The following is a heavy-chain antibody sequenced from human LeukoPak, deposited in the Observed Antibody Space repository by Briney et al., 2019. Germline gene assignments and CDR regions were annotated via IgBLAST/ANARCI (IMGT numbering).Heavy chain of an antibody. Sequence: SETLSLTCAVSGGSISSGGYSWSWIRQPAGKGLEWIGRIYSSGGADYNPSLKSRVTMSVDTSKKQFSLKLSSVTAADTAVYYCARDLRESDFDGSGYSYYFYGMDVWGQGTTVTVSS. CDR2: IYSSGGA. J-gene: IGHJ6*02. D-gene: IGHD3-22*01. CDR3: ARDLRESDFDGSGYSYYFYGMDV. CDR1: GGSISSGGYS. V-gene: IGHV4-61*02.